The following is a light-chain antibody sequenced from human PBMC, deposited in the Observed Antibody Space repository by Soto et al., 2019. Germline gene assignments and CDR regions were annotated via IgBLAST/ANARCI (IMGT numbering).Light chain of an antibody. V-gene: IGKV1-12*01. CDR3: QQADTYPIT. CDR2: AAS. CDR1: QSVSRR. J-gene: IGKJ5*01. Sequence: DLRLTQCPSTLSGSVGAGVTITCRASQSVSRRLAWYQQKPGKAPKLLIYAASSLQSGVPSRFSGSGFGTDFTLTISSLQPEDSAIYYCQQADTYPITFGQGTRLEIK.